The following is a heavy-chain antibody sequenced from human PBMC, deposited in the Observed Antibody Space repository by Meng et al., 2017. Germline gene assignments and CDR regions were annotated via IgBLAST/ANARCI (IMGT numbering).Heavy chain of an antibody. CDR2: INHSGST. V-gene: IGHV4-34*01. J-gene: IGHJ6*02. CDR1: GGSFSGYY. Sequence: GSLRLSCAVYGGSFSGYYWSWIRQPPGKGLEWIGEINHSGSTNYNPSLKSRVTISVDTSKNQFSLKLSSVTAADTAVYYCARGLITTDGMDVWGQGTTVTVSS. CDR3: ARGLITTDGMDV. D-gene: IGHD1-26*01.